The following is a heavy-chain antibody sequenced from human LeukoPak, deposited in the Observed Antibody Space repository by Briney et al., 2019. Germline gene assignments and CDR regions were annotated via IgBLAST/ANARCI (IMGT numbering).Heavy chain of an antibody. V-gene: IGHV1-18*01. J-gene: IGHJ5*02. D-gene: IGHD4-23*01. Sequence: ASVKVSCKASGYTFTSYGIIWVRQAPGQGLEWMGWISAYNGNTNYAQKLQDRVTMTTDTSTSTAYMELRSLRSDDTAVYYCATLEIGGWFDPWGQGTLVTVSS. CDR3: ATLEIGGWFDP. CDR2: ISAYNGNT. CDR1: GYTFTSYG.